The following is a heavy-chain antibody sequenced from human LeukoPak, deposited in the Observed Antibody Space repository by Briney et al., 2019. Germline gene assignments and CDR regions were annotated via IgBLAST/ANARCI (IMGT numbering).Heavy chain of an antibody. Sequence: PGGSLRLSCEASGFTFTTYSMTWVRQAPGKGLEWVSIISSGSSAIFSADALKGRFTISRDDAKNLLYLDMNSLRAEDTAVYYCARDYGEYYYDSSGYYGGFDYWGQGTLVTVSS. CDR2: ISSGSSAI. V-gene: IGHV3-21*01. CDR1: GFTFTTYS. CDR3: ARDYGEYYYDSSGYYGGFDY. D-gene: IGHD3-22*01. J-gene: IGHJ4*02.